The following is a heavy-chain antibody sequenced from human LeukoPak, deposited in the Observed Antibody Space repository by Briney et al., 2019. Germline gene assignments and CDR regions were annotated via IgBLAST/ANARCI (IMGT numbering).Heavy chain of an antibody. CDR1: GFTFRTYA. V-gene: IGHV3-23*01. Sequence: GGSLRLSCAASGFTFRTYAVSWVRQAPGKGLEWVSGISDSGGTTYYVDSVKGRFTISRDNSKNTLYLQINSLRAEDMALYYCAKALWSGSYYVGVDFDYWGQGTLVTVSS. CDR2: ISDSGGTT. J-gene: IGHJ4*02. CDR3: AKALWSGSYYVGVDFDY. D-gene: IGHD1-26*01.